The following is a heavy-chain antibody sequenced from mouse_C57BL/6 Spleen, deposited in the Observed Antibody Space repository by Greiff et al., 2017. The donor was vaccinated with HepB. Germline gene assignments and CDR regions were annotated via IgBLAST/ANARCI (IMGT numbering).Heavy chain of an antibody. J-gene: IGHJ2*01. CDR3: ARATGFDY. CDR2: ISYDGSN. CDR1: GYSITSGYY. V-gene: IGHV3-6*01. Sequence: EVQRVESGPGLVKPSQSLSLTCSVTGYSITSGYYWNWIRQFPGNKLEWMGYISYDGSNNYNPSLKNRISITRDTSKNQFFLKLNSVTTEDTATYYCARATGFDYWGQGTTLTVSS.